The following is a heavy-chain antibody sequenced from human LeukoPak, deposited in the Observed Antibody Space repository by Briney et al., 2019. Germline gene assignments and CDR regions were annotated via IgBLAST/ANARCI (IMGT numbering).Heavy chain of an antibody. J-gene: IGHJ4*02. Sequence: ASVKVSCKASGYTFTSYYMHWVRQAPAQGLEWMGIINSSGGSTSYAQKFQGRVTMTRDTSTSTVYMELSSLRSEDTAVYYCASAPLLLWFGELSPLNYWGQGTLVTVSS. CDR1: GYTFTSYY. D-gene: IGHD3-10*01. CDR2: INSSGGST. V-gene: IGHV1-46*01. CDR3: ASAPLLLWFGELSPLNY.